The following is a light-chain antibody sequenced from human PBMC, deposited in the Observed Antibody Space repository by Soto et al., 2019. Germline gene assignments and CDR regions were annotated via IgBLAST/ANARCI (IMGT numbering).Light chain of an antibody. CDR2: GAS. V-gene: IGKV3-20*01. J-gene: IGKJ2*01. CDR1: QSISSSY. CDR3: QQYGASPIYT. Sequence: EIVLTQSPGTLSLSLGEGATLSCRASQSISSSYLAWYQQKPGQAPRLLIYGASSRATGTPDRFSGSGSGTDFTLSISRLEPEDFAVYYCQQYGASPIYTFGQGTKLEIK.